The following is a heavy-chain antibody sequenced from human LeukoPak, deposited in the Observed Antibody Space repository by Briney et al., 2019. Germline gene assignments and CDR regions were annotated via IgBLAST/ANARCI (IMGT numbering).Heavy chain of an antibody. CDR2: IYHSGST. V-gene: IGHV4-34*01. D-gene: IGHD4/OR15-4a*01. J-gene: IGHJ4*02. CDR3: ARGWYGAYGDY. CDR1: GGSFSGYY. Sequence: SETLSLTCAVYGGSFSGYYWTWIRQPPGKGLEWIGEIYHSGSTNYNPSLKSRVTISVDTSKNQFSLKLTSVTAADTAVYYCARGWYGAYGDYWGQGTLVTVSS.